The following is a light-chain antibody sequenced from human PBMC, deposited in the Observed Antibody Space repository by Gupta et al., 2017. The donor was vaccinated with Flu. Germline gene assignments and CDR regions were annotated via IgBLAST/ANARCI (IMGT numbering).Light chain of an antibody. Sequence: EVVLTQSPGSLSLSPGERATLSCRASQTVVGSFLAWYQQQPGQAPRLLIYGASTRAAGVPDRFSGSVSGTDFTLTISRLEPEDFAVYYCQHYGSSPAFSFGQETKLE. J-gene: IGKJ2*01. CDR2: GAS. CDR1: QTVVGSF. V-gene: IGKV3-20*01. CDR3: QHYGSSPAFS.